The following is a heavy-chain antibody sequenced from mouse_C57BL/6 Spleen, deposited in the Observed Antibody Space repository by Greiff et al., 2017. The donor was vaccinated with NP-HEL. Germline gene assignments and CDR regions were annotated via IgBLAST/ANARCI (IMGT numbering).Heavy chain of an antibody. V-gene: IGHV5-17*01. CDR1: GFTFSDYG. CDR3: ARGGLGRAMDY. CDR2: ISSGSSTI. Sequence: DVKLVESGGGLVKPGGSLKLSCAASGFTFSDYGMHWVRQAPEKGLEWVAYISSGSSTIYYADTVKGRFTISRDNAKNTLFLQMTSLRSEDTAMYYCARGGLGRAMDYWGQGTSVTVSS. D-gene: IGHD4-1*01. J-gene: IGHJ4*01.